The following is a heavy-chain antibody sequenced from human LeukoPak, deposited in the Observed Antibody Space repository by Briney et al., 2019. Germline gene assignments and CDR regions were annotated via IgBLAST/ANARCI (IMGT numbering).Heavy chain of an antibody. CDR3: ARTKSTLWPAAISDY. CDR2: IYSGGST. Sequence: GGSLRPSCAASGFTVSSNYMSWVRQAPGKGLEWVSVIYSGGSTYYADSVKGRFTISRDNSKNTLYLQMNSLRAEDTAVYYCARTKSTLWPAAISDYWGQGTLVTVSS. J-gene: IGHJ4*02. V-gene: IGHV3-53*01. D-gene: IGHD2-2*01. CDR1: GFTVSSNY.